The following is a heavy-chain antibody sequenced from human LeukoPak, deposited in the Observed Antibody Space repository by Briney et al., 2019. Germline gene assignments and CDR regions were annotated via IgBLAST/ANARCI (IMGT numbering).Heavy chain of an antibody. J-gene: IGHJ5*02. D-gene: IGHD2-2*02. CDR3: ARLYDSRFDP. CDR2: INPNSGGT. CDR1: GYTFTGYY. Sequence: GASVKVSCKASGYTFTGYYMHWVRQAPGQGMEWMGWINPNSGGTNYAQKFQGRVTMTRDTSIRTAYMELSRLRSDDTAVYYCARLYDSRFDPWGQGTLVTVSS. V-gene: IGHV1-2*02.